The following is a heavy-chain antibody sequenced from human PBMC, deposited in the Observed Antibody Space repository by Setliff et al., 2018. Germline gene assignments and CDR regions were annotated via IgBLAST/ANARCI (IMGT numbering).Heavy chain of an antibody. Sequence: PSETLSLTCIVSGASISGDGYYWSWIRQHPGKGLEWIGYIYYSGSTYYNPSLKSRLEMSVDTSKREFALRLSSVTAADTAVYYCARTSTYVLGSGSYWDRWFDPWSQGTLVTVSS. V-gene: IGHV4-31*03. D-gene: IGHD3-10*01. CDR2: IYYSGST. J-gene: IGHJ5*02. CDR3: ARTSTYVLGSGSYWDRWFDP. CDR1: GASISGDGYY.